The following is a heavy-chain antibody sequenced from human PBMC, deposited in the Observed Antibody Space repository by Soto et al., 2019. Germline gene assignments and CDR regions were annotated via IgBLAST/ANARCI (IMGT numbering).Heavy chain of an antibody. CDR3: AKDYLLWFGELLPSYGMDV. Sequence: PGGSLRLSCAASGFTFSSYAMSWVRQAPGEGQERVSALSGSGGSTYYADAVKGRFTISRDNSKNTLYLQMNSLRSEDTAVYYCAKDYLLWFGELLPSYGMDVWGQGTKVTVAS. D-gene: IGHD3-10*01. CDR2: LSGSGGST. J-gene: IGHJ6*02. CDR1: GFTFSSYA. V-gene: IGHV3-23*01.